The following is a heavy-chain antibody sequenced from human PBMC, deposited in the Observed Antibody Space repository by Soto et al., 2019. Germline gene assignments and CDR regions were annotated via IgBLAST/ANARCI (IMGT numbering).Heavy chain of an antibody. CDR1: GGTFSSYT. CDR2: IIPILGIA. CDR3: ARDEHGSGLYYYYYGMDV. D-gene: IGHD3-10*01. V-gene: IGHV1-69*08. J-gene: IGHJ6*02. Sequence: QVQLVQSGAEVKKPGSSVKVSCKASGGTFSSYTISWVRQAPGQGLEWMGRIIPILGIANYAQKFQGRVTITADKSTSTAYMELSSLRSEDTAVYYCARDEHGSGLYYYYYGMDVWGQGTTVTVSS.